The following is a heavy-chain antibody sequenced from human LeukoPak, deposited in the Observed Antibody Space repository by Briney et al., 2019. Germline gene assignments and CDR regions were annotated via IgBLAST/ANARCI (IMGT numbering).Heavy chain of an antibody. V-gene: IGHV1-18*04. CDR3: ARDGAKYSYGAYYYYYMDV. D-gene: IGHD5-18*01. J-gene: IGHJ6*03. CDR2: ISAYNGNT. Sequence: GASVKVSCKASGYSFTSYYMHWVRQAPGQGLEWMGWISAYNGNTNYAQKLQGRVTMTTDTSTSTAYMELRSLRSDDTAVYYCARDGAKYSYGAYYYYYMDVWGKGTTVTVSS. CDR1: GYSFTSYY.